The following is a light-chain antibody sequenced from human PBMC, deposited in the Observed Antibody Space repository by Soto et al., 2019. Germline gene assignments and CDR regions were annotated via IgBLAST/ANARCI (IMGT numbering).Light chain of an antibody. V-gene: IGLV1-40*01. CDR3: QSYDSSLSAPV. J-gene: IGLJ1*01. CDR2: GNS. CDR1: SSNIGAGYD. Sequence: VLTQPPSVSGAPGQRVTISCTGSSSNIGAGYDVHWYQQLPGTAPKLLIYGNSNRPSGVPDRFSGSKSGTSASLAITGLQAEDEADYYCQSYDSSLSAPVFGTGTKVTVL.